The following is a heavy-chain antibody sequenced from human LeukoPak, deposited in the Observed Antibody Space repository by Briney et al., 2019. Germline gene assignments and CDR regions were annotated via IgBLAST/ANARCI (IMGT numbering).Heavy chain of an antibody. J-gene: IGHJ4*02. Sequence: LAGGSLRLSCAASGFTFSSYGMHWVRQAPGKRLEWVAVIWYDGSNKYYADSVKGRFTISRDNSKNTLYLQMNSLRAEDTAVYYCASLYYYDSSGYYSDDYWGQGTLVTVSS. CDR2: IWYDGSNK. CDR3: ASLYYYDSSGYYSDDY. CDR1: GFTFSSYG. D-gene: IGHD3-22*01. V-gene: IGHV3-33*01.